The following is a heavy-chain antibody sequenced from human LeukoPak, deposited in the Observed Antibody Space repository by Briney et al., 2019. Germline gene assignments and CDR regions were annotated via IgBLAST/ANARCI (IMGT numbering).Heavy chain of an antibody. CDR3: VVYISGTPLPRD. Sequence: GGSLRLSCAASGFIFTDHDMDWVRQAPGKGLEWVGRCGRKASSYTTDYAASVKGRFSISRDELQSSLYVQMSSLKTEDTAVYYCVVYISGTPLPRDWGQGTLVTVSS. D-gene: IGHD1-20*01. V-gene: IGHV3-72*01. CDR1: GFIFTDHD. CDR2: CGRKASSYTT. J-gene: IGHJ4*02.